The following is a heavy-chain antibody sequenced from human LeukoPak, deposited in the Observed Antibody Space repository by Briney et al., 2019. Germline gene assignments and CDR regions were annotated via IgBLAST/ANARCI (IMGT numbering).Heavy chain of an antibody. V-gene: IGHV4-39*07. D-gene: IGHD3-10*01. CDR3: TRLRGVRGVGFYFDY. CDR1: GGSISSSSYY. Sequence: SETLSLTCTVSGGSISSSSYYWGWIRQPPGKGLEWIGSIYYSGSTYYNPSLKSRVTISVDTSKNQFSLKLTSVTAADTAVYYCTRLRGVRGVGFYFDYWGQGALVTVSS. J-gene: IGHJ4*02. CDR2: IYYSGST.